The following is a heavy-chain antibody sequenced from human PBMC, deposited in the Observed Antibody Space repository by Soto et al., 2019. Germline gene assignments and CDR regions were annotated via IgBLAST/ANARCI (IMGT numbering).Heavy chain of an antibody. V-gene: IGHV4-39*01. D-gene: IGHD6-19*01. CDR2: IFYSGST. CDR3: ARHRYSTGWNSYASDI. CDR1: GGSISSSGYY. J-gene: IGHJ3*02. Sequence: QMQLQESGPGLVKPSETLFLTCTVSGGSISSSGYYWGWIGQPPGKGLEWIGSIFYSGSTHYNPSLKSRVTISVDTSKNQFSLKLTSVTVADTGVYYCARHRYSTGWNSYASDIWGQGTMVTVSS.